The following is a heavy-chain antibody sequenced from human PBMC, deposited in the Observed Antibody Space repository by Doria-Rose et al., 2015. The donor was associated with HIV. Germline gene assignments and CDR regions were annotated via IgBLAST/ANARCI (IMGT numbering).Heavy chain of an antibody. V-gene: IGHV2-26*01. CDR3: ARIKSSRWYRKYYFDF. CDR2: IFSDDER. J-gene: IGHJ4*02. CDR1: GVSLSSPGMG. D-gene: IGHD6-13*01. Sequence: QVTLKESGPVLVKPTETLTLTCTVSGVSLSSPGMGVSWIRQPPGKALEWLANIFSDDERSYNTSLKSRLTISRGTSNSQVVLTMTDMDPVDTATYYCARIKSSRWYRKYYFDFWGQGPLVIVSA.